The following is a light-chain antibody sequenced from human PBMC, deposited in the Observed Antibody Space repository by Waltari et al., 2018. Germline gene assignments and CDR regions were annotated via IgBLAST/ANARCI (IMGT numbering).Light chain of an antibody. CDR3: SSYAGSSKGV. CDR1: SSDVGNYKR. Sequence: QFAFTQPASVSGSPGQSIPISSTGTSSDVGNYKRVSWYQQHPGKAPKLMIYAVSKRPSGVSDRFSGSKSGDMASLTISGLQPEDEAEYFCSSYAGSSKGVFGGGTKVTVL. V-gene: IGLV2-23*02. CDR2: AVS. J-gene: IGLJ2*01.